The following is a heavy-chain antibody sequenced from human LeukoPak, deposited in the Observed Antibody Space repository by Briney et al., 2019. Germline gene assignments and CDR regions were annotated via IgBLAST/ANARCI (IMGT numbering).Heavy chain of an antibody. V-gene: IGHV3-30*18. J-gene: IGHJ4*02. CDR2: ISYDGSNK. CDR1: GFSFSSYG. CDR3: AKDWSDFHD. Sequence: GRSLRLSCAASGFSFSSYGMHWVRQAPGRGLEWVAGISYDGSNKYYADSVKGRFTISRDNPKNTLYLQINSLRAEDTAAYYCAKDWSDFHDWGQGTLVTVSS. D-gene: IGHD2/OR15-2a*01.